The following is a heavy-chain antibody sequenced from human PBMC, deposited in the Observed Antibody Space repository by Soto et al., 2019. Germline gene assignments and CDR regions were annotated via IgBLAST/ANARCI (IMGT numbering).Heavy chain of an antibody. D-gene: IGHD3-22*01. CDR1: VFTFSSYG. CDR2: IWYDGSNK. J-gene: IGHJ4*02. V-gene: IGHV3-33*01. Sequence: AGGSLRLACASSVFTFSSYGMHWVRQAPGKGLEWVAVIWYDGSNKYYADSVKGRFTISRDNSKNTLYLQMNSLRAEDTAVYYCARGQITMIVVASAGYYFDYWGQGTLVTVSS. CDR3: ARGQITMIVVASAGYYFDY.